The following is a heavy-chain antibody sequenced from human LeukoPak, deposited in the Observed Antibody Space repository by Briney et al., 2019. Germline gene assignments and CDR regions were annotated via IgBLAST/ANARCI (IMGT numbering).Heavy chain of an antibody. J-gene: IGHJ4*02. CDR3: AKDEYASTTVTTWDY. D-gene: IGHD4-17*01. V-gene: IGHV4-39*02. Sequence: SETLSLTCTVSGGSISSSSYYWGWIRQPPGKGLEWIGSIYYSGSTYYNPSLKSRVTISVDTSKNQFSLKLSSVTAADTAVYYCAKDEYASTTVTTWDYWGQGTLVTVSS. CDR2: IYYSGST. CDR1: GGSISSSSYY.